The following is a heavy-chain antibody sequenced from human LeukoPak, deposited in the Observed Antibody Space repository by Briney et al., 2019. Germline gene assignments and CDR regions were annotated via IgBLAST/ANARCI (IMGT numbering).Heavy chain of an antibody. V-gene: IGHV1-18*01. Sequence: ASVKVSCKASGYTFTSYGISWVRQAPGQGLEWMGWISAYNGNTNYAQKLQGRVTMTTDTSTSTAYMELRSLRSDDTAVYYCARDVVTAILRPAYGMDVWGQGTTVTVSS. CDR2: ISAYNGNT. CDR3: ARDVVTAILRPAYGMDV. CDR1: GYTFTSYG. J-gene: IGHJ6*02. D-gene: IGHD2-21*02.